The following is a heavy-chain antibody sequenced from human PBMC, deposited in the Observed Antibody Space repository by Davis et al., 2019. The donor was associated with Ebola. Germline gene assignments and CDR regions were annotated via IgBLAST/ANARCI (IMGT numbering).Heavy chain of an antibody. CDR2: ISSSGSHI. CDR3: ARDFYGDYSFDY. D-gene: IGHD4-17*01. Sequence: GESLKISCAASGFTFSSYAMSWVRQAPGKGLEWVSSISSSGSHIYYADSVKGRFTTSRDNAKNSLYLQMDSLRAEDTAVYYCARDFYGDYSFDYWGQGSLVTVSS. CDR1: GFTFSSYA. J-gene: IGHJ4*02. V-gene: IGHV3-21*01.